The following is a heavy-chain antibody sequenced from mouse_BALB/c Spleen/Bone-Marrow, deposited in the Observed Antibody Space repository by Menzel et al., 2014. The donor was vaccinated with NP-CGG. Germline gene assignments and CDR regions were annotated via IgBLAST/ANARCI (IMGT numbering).Heavy chain of an antibody. CDR3: VRPYDYGTWFAY. Sequence: EVKLMESGGDLVKPGGSLKLSCAASGFTFXTYGMSWVRQTPDKRLEWVAAISNGGIYTYYPDTVKGRFTISRDNAKNTLYLQMSSLKSEDTAMYYCVRPYDYGTWFAYWGQGTLVTVSA. CDR1: GFTFXTYG. J-gene: IGHJ3*01. D-gene: IGHD2-4*01. CDR2: ISNGGIYT. V-gene: IGHV5-6*01.